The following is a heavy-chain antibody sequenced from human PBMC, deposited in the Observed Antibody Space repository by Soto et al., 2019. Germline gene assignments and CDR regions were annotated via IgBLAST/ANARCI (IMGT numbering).Heavy chain of an antibody. V-gene: IGHV4-59*01. Sequence: PSETLSLTCTVSGGSISSYYWSWIRQPPGKGLEWIGYIYYSGSTNYNPSLKSRVTISVDTSKNQFSLKLSSVTAADTAVYYCARVGYNWNHGCDYWGQGTLVTVSS. CDR1: GGSISSYY. CDR2: IYYSGST. J-gene: IGHJ4*02. CDR3: ARVGYNWNHGCDY. D-gene: IGHD1-20*01.